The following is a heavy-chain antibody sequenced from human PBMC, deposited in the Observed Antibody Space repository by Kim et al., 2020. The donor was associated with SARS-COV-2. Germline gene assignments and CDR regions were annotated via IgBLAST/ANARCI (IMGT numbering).Heavy chain of an antibody. J-gene: IGHJ4*02. V-gene: IGHV1-8*01. CDR1: GYTFTSYD. CDR2: MNPNSGNT. Sequence: ASVKVSCKASGYTFTSYDINLVRQATGQGLEWMGWMNPNSGNTGYAQKFQGRVTMTRNTSISTAYMELSSLRSEDTAEYYCARAGFRVTMVRGVISMFDYVGQGTLVTVSS. D-gene: IGHD3-10*01. CDR3: ARAGFRVTMVRGVISMFDY.